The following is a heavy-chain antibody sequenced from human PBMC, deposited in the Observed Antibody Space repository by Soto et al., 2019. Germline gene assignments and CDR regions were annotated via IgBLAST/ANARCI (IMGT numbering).Heavy chain of an antibody. CDR2: INIGGSAA. CDR1: GFTFSNYW. D-gene: IGHD1-1*01. V-gene: IGHV3-74*01. Sequence: EVQLVESGGGLVQPGGSLRLSCAASGFTFSNYWMHWVRLPPGKGLLWVSRINIGGSAANYAGSVEGRFTVSRDDAKNTLYLQMNILGDDDKAVYYCVRGTNAGYGIDYWGQGAPVPVSS. J-gene: IGHJ4*02. CDR3: VRGTNAGYGIDY.